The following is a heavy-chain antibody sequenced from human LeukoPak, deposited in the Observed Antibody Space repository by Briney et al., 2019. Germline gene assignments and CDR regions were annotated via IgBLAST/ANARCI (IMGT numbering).Heavy chain of an antibody. Sequence: PGGSLRLSCAASGFTFSTYSMNWVRQAPRKGLEWVSLISGDGGSTYYADSVKGRFTISRDNSKNSLYLQMNSLRTEDTALYYCAKDFFHDSSGYQGDTFDIWGQGTMVTVSS. CDR3: AKDFFHDSSGYQGDTFDI. J-gene: IGHJ3*02. CDR2: ISGDGGST. D-gene: IGHD3-22*01. V-gene: IGHV3-43*02. CDR1: GFTFSTYS.